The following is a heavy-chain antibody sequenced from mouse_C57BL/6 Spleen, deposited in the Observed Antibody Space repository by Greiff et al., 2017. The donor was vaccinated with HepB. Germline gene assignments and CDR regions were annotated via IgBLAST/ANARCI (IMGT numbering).Heavy chain of an antibody. V-gene: IGHV1-52*01. CDR3: ARRTSYSYFYAMDY. J-gene: IGHJ4*01. CDR2: IDPSDSET. Sequence: VQLQQPGAELVRPGSSVKLSCKASGYTFTSYWMHWVKQRPIQGLEWIGNIDPSDSETHYNQKFKDKATLTVDKSSSTAYMQLSSLTSEDSAVYYCARRTSYSYFYAMDYWGQGTSVTVSS. D-gene: IGHD2-12*01. CDR1: GYTFTSYW.